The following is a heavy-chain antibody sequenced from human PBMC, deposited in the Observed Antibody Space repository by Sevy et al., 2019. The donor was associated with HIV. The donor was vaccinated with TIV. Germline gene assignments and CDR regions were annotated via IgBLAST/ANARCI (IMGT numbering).Heavy chain of an antibody. CDR2: IKSKTDGGTT. D-gene: IGHD6-19*01. CDR3: TTERPAVADDFDY. CDR1: GFTFSNAW. V-gene: IGHV3-15*01. Sequence: GGSLRLSCAASGFTFSNAWMSWVRQAPGKGLEWVGRIKSKTDGGTTDYAAPVKGRFTISRDDSKNTLYLQMNSLKTEDTALYYCTTERPAVADDFDYWGQGTLVTVSS. J-gene: IGHJ4*02.